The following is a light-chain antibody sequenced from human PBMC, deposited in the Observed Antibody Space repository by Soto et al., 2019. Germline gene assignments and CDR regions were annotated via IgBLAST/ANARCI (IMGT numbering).Light chain of an antibody. Sequence: DIQMTQSPSSLSASVGERVTITCRASQAIRNYLAWYQEEPGKVPKLLIYAASTLQLGVPSRFSGSASGTDFTLTISSLQPEDVATYYCQQYFSAPDTFGQGTNVEIK. CDR2: AAS. V-gene: IGKV1-27*01. CDR3: QQYFSAPDT. J-gene: IGKJ1*01. CDR1: QAIRNY.